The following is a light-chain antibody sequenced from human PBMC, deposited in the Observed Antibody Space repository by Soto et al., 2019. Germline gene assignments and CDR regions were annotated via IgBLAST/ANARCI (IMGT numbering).Light chain of an antibody. CDR2: DVS. CDR3: SSYTSSSTVV. CDR1: SSDVGGYNY. V-gene: IGLV2-14*03. Sequence: QSVLTQPASVSGSPGQSITISCTGTSSDVGGYNYVSWYQHHPGKVPKLIIYDVSNRPSGVSNRFSGSKSGNTASLTISGLQAEDEADYYCSSYTSSSTVVFGGGTQLTVL. J-gene: IGLJ2*01.